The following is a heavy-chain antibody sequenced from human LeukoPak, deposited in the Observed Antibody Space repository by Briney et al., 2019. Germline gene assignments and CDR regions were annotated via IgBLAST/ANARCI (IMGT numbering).Heavy chain of an antibody. CDR1: KFTFVNYA. Sequence: GGSLRLPCAASKFTFVNYAMSWVSQAPGKGLEWVSTISGSGDATYYADSVKGRFTISRDNSKNTLYLQMNSLRAEDTALYYCARAYYYDSGSYYGHFDYWGRGTLVTVSS. CDR3: ARAYYYDSGSYYGHFDY. D-gene: IGHD3-10*01. CDR2: ISGSGDAT. V-gene: IGHV3-23*01. J-gene: IGHJ4*02.